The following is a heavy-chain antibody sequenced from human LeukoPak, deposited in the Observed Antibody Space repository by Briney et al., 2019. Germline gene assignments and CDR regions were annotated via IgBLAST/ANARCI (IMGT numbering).Heavy chain of an antibody. CDR1: GFIFNDRG. Sequence: AGGSLRLSCATSGFIFNDRGFNWVRQAPGKGLELVSFISHDGMAIFYADSVRGRFTISRDNAKNSVYLQLSSLTVEDTAVYFCARDDGYCADFGCYASLDHWGQGTLVTVSS. CDR3: ARDDGYCADFGCYASLDH. V-gene: IGHV3-48*01. CDR2: ISHDGMAI. J-gene: IGHJ4*02. D-gene: IGHD2-8*02.